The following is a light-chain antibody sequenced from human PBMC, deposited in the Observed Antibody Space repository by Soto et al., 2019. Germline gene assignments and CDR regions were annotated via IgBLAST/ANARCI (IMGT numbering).Light chain of an antibody. Sequence: EVVMRQSPATLSVSAGEGATLSCRASQGIGDTLAWYQHKPGQTPRLLIYDTSTRATGVPTRFSGSRSGAEFTLTINSLQSEDFAVYYCQQSDVSPRTFGQGTKVDI. CDR2: DTS. J-gene: IGKJ1*01. CDR1: QGIGDT. V-gene: IGKV3-15*01. CDR3: QQSDVSPRT.